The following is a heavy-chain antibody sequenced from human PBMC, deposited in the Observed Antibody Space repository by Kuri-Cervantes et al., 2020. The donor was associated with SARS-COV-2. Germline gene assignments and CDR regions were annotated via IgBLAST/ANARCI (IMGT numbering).Heavy chain of an antibody. Sequence: GESLKISCAASGFTFSSSSMHWVCQVPEKGLEWVADIKCDGSEKYYVDSVKGRLTICRDNAKNSLYLQMNSLRAEDTAVYYCARSPGDGDYDPFDYWGQGTLVTVSS. J-gene: IGHJ4*02. D-gene: IGHD4-17*01. CDR3: ARSPGDGDYDPFDY. CDR2: IKCDGSEK. V-gene: IGHV3-52*01. CDR1: GFTFSSSS.